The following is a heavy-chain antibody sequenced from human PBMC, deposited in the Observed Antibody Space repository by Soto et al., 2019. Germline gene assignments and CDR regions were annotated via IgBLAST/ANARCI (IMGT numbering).Heavy chain of an antibody. CDR3: AKPVRGIGYANYDS. J-gene: IGHJ5*02. Sequence: GGSLRLSCAASGFSFDADAMHWVRQSPGKGLVWVSGISWDGKTSYYAASVRGRFTISRDNSNNVLFLYMSGLRPEDTALYYCAKPVRGIGYANYDSWGQGALGTVSS. CDR2: ISWDGKTS. V-gene: IGHV3-43*01. CDR1: GFSFDADA. D-gene: IGHD3-16*01.